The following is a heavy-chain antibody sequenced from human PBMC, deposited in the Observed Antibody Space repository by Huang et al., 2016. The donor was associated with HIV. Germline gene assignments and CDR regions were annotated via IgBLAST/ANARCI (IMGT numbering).Heavy chain of an antibody. V-gene: IGHV3-21*01. D-gene: IGHD6-13*01. J-gene: IGHJ4*02. Sequence: EVQLVESGGGLVKPGGSLRLSCAASGFSLDSYNMYWVRQTPGKVLQGVSSISPRSSFIDYADSVKGRFSISRDNAKNSLYLQMNNLRGEDTAVYYCARDRGQQLSPFDSWGQGTLVTVSS. CDR2: ISPRSSFI. CDR3: ARDRGQQLSPFDS. CDR1: GFSLDSYN.